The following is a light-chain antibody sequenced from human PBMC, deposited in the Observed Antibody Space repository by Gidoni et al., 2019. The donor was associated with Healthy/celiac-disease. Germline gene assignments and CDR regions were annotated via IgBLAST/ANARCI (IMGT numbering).Light chain of an antibody. CDR2: EVS. Sequence: QSALTQPASVSGSPGQSTTISCTGTSSDVGGYNYFSWYQQHPGKAPKLMIYEVSNRPSGFSNRFSGTKSGNTASLTSSGLQAEDEADYYCSSYTSSSTWVFGGGTKLTVL. V-gene: IGLV2-14*01. J-gene: IGLJ3*02. CDR3: SSYTSSSTWV. CDR1: SSDVGGYNY.